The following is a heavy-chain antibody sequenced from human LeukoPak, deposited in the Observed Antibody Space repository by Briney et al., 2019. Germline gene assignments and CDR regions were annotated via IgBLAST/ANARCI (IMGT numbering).Heavy chain of an antibody. J-gene: IGHJ6*02. CDR2: IYYSGST. Sequence: KSSETLSLTCTVSGGSISSYYWSWIRQLPGKGLEWIGYIYYSGSTNYNPSLKSRVTISVDTSKNQFSLKLSSVTAADTAVYYYARDPAVAGTLGYYYYGMDVWGQGTTVTVSS. V-gene: IGHV4-59*01. CDR3: ARDPAVAGTLGYYYYGMDV. CDR1: GGSISSYY. D-gene: IGHD6-19*01.